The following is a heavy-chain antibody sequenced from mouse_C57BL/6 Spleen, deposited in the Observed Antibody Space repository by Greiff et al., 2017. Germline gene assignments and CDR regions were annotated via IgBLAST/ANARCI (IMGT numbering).Heavy chain of an antibody. CDR2: ISDGGSYT. V-gene: IGHV5-4*01. J-gene: IGHJ1*03. CDR1: GFTFSSYA. D-gene: IGHD2-4*01. CDR3: ARGDYDLHWYFDV. Sequence: EVQLVESGGGLVKPGGSLKLSCAASGFTFSSYAMSWVRQTPEKRLEWVATISDGGSYTYSPDNVKGRFTISRDNAKNNLYLQMSHLKSEDTAMYYCARGDYDLHWYFDVWGTGTTVTVSS.